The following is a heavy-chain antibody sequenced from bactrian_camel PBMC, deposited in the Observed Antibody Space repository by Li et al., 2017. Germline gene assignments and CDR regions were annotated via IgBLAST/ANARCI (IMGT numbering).Heavy chain of an antibody. Sequence: HVQLVESGGGSVQNGGSLRLSCAASGFTDNTRSMAWFRQAPGKQREGVATTYVGGGASYYADSVKGRFTISQDNAKKILYLQMNSLKPEDTAMYFCAAELAPCRHIDTVASAFYWGQGTQVTVS. CDR3: AAELAPCRHIDTVASAFY. D-gene: IGHD7*01. V-gene: IGHV3S54*01. CDR1: GFTDNTRS. CDR2: TYVGGGAS. J-gene: IGHJ4*01.